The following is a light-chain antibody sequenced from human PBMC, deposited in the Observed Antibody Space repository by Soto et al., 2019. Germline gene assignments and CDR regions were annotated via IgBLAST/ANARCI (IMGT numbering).Light chain of an antibody. Sequence: DIQMTQSPSSLSASVGDRVTITCRASQTIRRYLNWYQQKPGKPPKFLIYEASSLQSGVRSRFSGGGSGTDFTLTISSLQPEDFATYYCQQSHSTPLTFGQGTKLEIK. CDR3: QQSHSTPLT. J-gene: IGKJ2*01. CDR2: EAS. V-gene: IGKV1-39*01. CDR1: QTIRRY.